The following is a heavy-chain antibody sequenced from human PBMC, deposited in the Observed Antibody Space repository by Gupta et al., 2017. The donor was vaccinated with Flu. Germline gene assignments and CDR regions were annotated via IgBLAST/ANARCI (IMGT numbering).Heavy chain of an antibody. J-gene: IGHJ3*02. CDR3: ARTRTIYEYSNEAFDI. CDR2: TYYRSQWLT. Sequence: PSRGVEWLGRTYYRSQWLTDYALSVKSRIAINPDTSKNQVSLQLNSVTPEDTAVYYCARTRTIYEYSNEAFDIWGQGTVVSVSS. V-gene: IGHV6-1*01. D-gene: IGHD3-3*01.